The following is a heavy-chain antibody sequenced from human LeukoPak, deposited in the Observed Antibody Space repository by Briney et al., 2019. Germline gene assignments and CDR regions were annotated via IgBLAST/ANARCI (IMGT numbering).Heavy chain of an antibody. D-gene: IGHD3-10*01. CDR1: GGTFSSYA. CDR3: ARDFGALNDAFDI. J-gene: IGHJ3*02. V-gene: IGHV1-69*13. Sequence: SVKVSCKASGGTFSSYAISWVRQAPGQGLEWMGGIIPIFGTANHAQKFQGRVTITADESTSTAYMELSSLRSEDTAVYYCARDFGALNDAFDIWGQGTMVTVSS. CDR2: IIPIFGTA.